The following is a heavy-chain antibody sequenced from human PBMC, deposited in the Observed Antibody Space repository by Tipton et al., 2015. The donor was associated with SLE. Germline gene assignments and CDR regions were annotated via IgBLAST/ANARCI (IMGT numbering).Heavy chain of an antibody. CDR3: ARDKDY. Sequence: TLRLSCAVYGGSFGGYYWSWIRQPPGKGLQWIGEVNHSGSTNYNPSLKSRVTISVDTSKNQFSLKLSSVTAADTAVYYCARDKDYWGQGTLVTVSS. CDR1: GGSFGGYY. CDR2: VNHSGST. V-gene: IGHV4-34*01. J-gene: IGHJ4*02.